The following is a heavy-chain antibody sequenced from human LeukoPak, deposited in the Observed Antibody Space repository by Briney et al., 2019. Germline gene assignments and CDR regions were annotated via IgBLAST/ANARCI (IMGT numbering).Heavy chain of an antibody. Sequence: PSQTLSLTRTVSGGSISSGDDYWSWIRQPPGKGLEWIGYIYYSGNTYYNPSLKSRVTISVDTSKNQFSLKLSSVTAADTAVYYCAREDQTYYYGSGSYLDWGQGTLVTVSS. CDR1: GGSISSGDDY. CDR3: AREDQTYYYGSGSYLD. CDR2: IYYSGNT. V-gene: IGHV4-30-4*01. J-gene: IGHJ4*02. D-gene: IGHD3-10*01.